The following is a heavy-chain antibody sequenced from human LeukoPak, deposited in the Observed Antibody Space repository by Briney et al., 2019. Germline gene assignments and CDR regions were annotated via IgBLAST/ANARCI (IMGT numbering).Heavy chain of an antibody. CDR1: GGTFSIYA. J-gene: IGHJ6*02. D-gene: IGHD2-15*01. V-gene: IGHV1-69*13. CDR3: AGRYCSGGSCHYYYGMDV. Sequence: ASVTVSFTASGGTFSIYAISWVRQAPGQGLEWMGGIIPIFGTANYAQKFQGRVTITADESTSTAYMELSSLRSEDTAVYYCAGRYCSGGSCHYYYGMDVWGQGTTVTVSS. CDR2: IIPIFGTA.